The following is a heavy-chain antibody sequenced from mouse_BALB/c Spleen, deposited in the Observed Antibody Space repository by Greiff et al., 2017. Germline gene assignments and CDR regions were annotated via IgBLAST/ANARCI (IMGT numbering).Heavy chain of an antibody. J-gene: IGHJ2*01. CDR1: GFTFSDYG. D-gene: IGHD1-2*01. CDR3: ARGDYGPYYFDY. CDR2: ISNLAYSI. V-gene: IGHV5-15*02. Sequence: EVNVVESGGGLVQPGGSRKLSCAASGFTFSDYGMAWVRQAPGKGPEWVAFISNLAYSIYYADTVTGRFTISRENAKNTLYLEMSSLRSEDTAMYYCARGDYGPYYFDYWGQGTTLTVSS.